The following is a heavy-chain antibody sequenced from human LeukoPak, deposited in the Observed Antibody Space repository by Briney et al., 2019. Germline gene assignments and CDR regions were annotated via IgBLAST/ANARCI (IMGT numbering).Heavy chain of an antibody. V-gene: IGHV3-30*14. CDR1: GFTFSSYA. J-gene: IGHJ4*02. D-gene: IGHD4-17*01. CDR3: ARGHVGTVYFDY. Sequence: GGSLRLSCAASGFTFSSYAMHWVRQAPGEGLEWVAVISYDGSNKYYADSVKGRFTISRDNSKNTLYLQMNSLRAEDTAVYYCARGHVGTVYFDYWGQGTLVTVSS. CDR2: ISYDGSNK.